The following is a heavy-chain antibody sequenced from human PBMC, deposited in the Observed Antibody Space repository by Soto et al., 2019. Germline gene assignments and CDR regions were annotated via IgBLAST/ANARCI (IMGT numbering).Heavy chain of an antibody. J-gene: IGHJ2*01. V-gene: IGHV3-53*01. CDR3: ARVDYGYYGWYFAL. Sequence: EVQLVESGGGLIQPGGSLRLSCAASGFTVTNKYMTWVRQAPGKGLEWVSVIYSGGATSYADAVKGRFTISRDNSKEILYLQMNSLRAEDTAVYYCARVDYGYYGWYFALWGRGTLVTVSS. D-gene: IGHD4-17*01. CDR1: GFTVTNKY. CDR2: IYSGGAT.